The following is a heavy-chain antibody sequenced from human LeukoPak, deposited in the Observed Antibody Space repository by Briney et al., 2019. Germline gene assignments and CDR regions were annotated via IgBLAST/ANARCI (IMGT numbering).Heavy chain of an antibody. V-gene: IGHV4-39*02. D-gene: IGHD2-2*01. CDR1: GGSISSSSYY. CDR3: ARRLTQYDCFDP. Sequence: SSETLSLTCTVSGGSISSSSYYWGWIRQPPGKGLEWIGSISYSENTYYNPSLKSRVTVSVDTSKNHFSLKLGSVTAADTAVYYCARRLTQYDCFDPWGQGILVTVSS. CDR2: ISYSENT. J-gene: IGHJ5*02.